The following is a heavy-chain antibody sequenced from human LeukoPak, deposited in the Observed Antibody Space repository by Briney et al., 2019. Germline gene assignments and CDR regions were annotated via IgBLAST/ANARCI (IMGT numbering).Heavy chain of an antibody. CDR3: AGDADQVGYSSGPSWFDP. V-gene: IGHV3-21*01. D-gene: IGHD6-19*01. CDR1: GFTFSSYS. J-gene: IGHJ5*02. Sequence: PGGSLRLSCAASGFTFSSYSMNWVRQAPGKGLEWVSSISSSSSYIYYADSVKGRFTISRDNAKNSLYLQMNSLRAEDTAVYYCAGDADQVGYSSGPSWFDPWGQGTLVTVSS. CDR2: ISSSSSYI.